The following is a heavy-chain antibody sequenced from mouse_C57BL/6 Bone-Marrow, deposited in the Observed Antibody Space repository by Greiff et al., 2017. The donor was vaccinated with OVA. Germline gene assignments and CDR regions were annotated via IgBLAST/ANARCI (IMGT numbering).Heavy chain of an antibody. Sequence: EVQLQQSVAELVRPGASVKLSCTASGFNIKDAYMHWVKQRPEQGLEWIGWIDPENGDTEYASKFQGKATITADTSSNTAYLQLSSLTSEDTAVYYWTSYDNFDYWGQGTTLTVSS. CDR1: GFNIKDAY. V-gene: IGHV14-4*01. J-gene: IGHJ2*01. CDR2: IDPENGDT. D-gene: IGHD2-3*01. CDR3: TSYDNFDY.